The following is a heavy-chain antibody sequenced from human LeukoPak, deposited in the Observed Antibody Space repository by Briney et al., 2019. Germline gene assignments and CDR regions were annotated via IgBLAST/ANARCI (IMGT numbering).Heavy chain of an antibody. D-gene: IGHD6-13*01. CDR2: IYTSGST. Sequence: PSETLSLTCTVSGGSISSYYWSWIRQPAGKGLEWIGRIYTSGSTNYNPSLNSRVTMSVDTSKNQFSLRLSSVTAADTAVYYCARVTAAGTSVVFDPWAREPWSPSPQ. V-gene: IGHV4-4*07. CDR1: GGSISSYY. J-gene: IGHJ5*02. CDR3: ARVTAAGTSVVFDP.